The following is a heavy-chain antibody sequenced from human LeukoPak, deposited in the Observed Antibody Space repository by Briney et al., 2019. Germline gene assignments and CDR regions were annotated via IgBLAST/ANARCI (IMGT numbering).Heavy chain of an antibody. Sequence: ASVKVSCKASGYTFTSYGISWVRQAPGQGLEWMGWISAYNGNTNYAQKLQGRVTMTTDTSTSTAYMELRSLRSDDTAVYYCARARTYYYDSSGDAFDIWGQGTMVTVSS. J-gene: IGHJ3*02. CDR1: GYTFTSYG. V-gene: IGHV1-18*01. D-gene: IGHD3-22*01. CDR2: ISAYNGNT. CDR3: ARARTYYYDSSGDAFDI.